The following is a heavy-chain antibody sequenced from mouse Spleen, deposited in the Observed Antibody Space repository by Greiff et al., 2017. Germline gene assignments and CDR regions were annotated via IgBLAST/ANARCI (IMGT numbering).Heavy chain of an antibody. CDR3: ARSHTMITGGFAY. CDR2: IYPGSGNT. CDR1: GYTFTDYY. J-gene: IGHJ3*01. D-gene: IGHD2-4*01. V-gene: IGHV1-76*01. Sequence: VQLQESGAELVRPGASVKLSCKASGYTFTDYYINWVKQRPGQGLEWIARIYPGSGNTYYNEKFKGKATLTAEKSSSTAYMQLSSLTSEDSAVYFCARSHTMITGGFAYWGQGTLVTVSA.